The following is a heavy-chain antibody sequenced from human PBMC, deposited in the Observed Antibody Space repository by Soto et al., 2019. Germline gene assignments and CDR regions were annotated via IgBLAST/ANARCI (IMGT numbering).Heavy chain of an antibody. CDR1: GFTFSTYG. CDR2: IWYDGSNK. J-gene: IGHJ6*03. V-gene: IGHV3-33*01. CDR3: ARSRAAAGTGYYHLDV. Sequence: QVQLVESGGGVVQPGRSLRLSCAASGFTFSTYGMHWVRQAPGKGLEWVAVIWYDGSNKYYADSVKGRFTISRDNSKNTLYLQMNSLRAEDTAVYYCARSRAAAGTGYYHLDVWGKGTTVTVSS. D-gene: IGHD6-13*01.